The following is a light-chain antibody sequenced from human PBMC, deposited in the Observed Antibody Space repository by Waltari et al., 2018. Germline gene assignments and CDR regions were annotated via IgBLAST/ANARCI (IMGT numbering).Light chain of an antibody. CDR2: QDK. V-gene: IGLV3-1*01. J-gene: IGLJ2*01. CDR3: QVWDNNIVV. CDR1: NLGNGY. Sequence: SYDLTQPPSVSVSTGRTASITCSGDNLGNGYVSWIQQRPGQSPFLVMYQDKKRPSGIPERFSGSNSGNTATLTVSGTQAMDEADYYCQVWDNNIVVFGGGTKLTVL.